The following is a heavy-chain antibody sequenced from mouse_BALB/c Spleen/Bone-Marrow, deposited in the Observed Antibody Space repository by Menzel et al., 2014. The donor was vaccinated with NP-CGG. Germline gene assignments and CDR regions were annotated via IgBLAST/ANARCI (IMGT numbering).Heavy chain of an antibody. Sequence: VQLPQSGPGLVAPSQSLSITCTVSGFSLTDYGVSWIRQPPGKGLEWLGVIWDGGSTYYNSALKSRLSISKDNSKSQVFLKMNSLQTDDTAMYYCAKHEDRYDWFAYWGQGTLVTVSA. CDR1: GFSLTDYG. D-gene: IGHD2-14*01. J-gene: IGHJ3*01. V-gene: IGHV2-6-5*01. CDR2: IWDGGST. CDR3: AKHEDRYDWFAY.